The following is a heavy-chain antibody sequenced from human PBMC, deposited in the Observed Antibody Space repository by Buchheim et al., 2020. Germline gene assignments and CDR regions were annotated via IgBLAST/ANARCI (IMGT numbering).Heavy chain of an antibody. CDR1: GGSISSSNW. J-gene: IGHJ6*02. CDR3: ARETRDYYESSGYYFRYYYYGMDV. V-gene: IGHV4-4*02. Sequence: QVQLQESGPGLVKPSGTLSLTCAVSGGSISSSNWWCWVRQPPGKGLVWWGENYHSGSTNYNPSLKSRVTISVDKSKNQFSLKLSSVTAADTAVYYCARETRDYYESSGYYFRYYYYGMDVWGQGTT. CDR2: NYHSGST. D-gene: IGHD3-22*01.